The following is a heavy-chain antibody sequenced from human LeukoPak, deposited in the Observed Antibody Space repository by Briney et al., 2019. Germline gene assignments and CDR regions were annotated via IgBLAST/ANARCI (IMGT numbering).Heavy chain of an antibody. J-gene: IGHJ4*02. CDR1: GYSISSGYY. Sequence: SETLSLTCTVSGYSISSGYYWGWIRQPPGKGLEWIGTMYHTGISYYNPSLKSRVTISVDTSKNQFSLKVTSVTAADTAVYYCARGGGWGNWNDAVDHWGQGTLVTVSS. D-gene: IGHD1-1*01. CDR3: ARGGGWGNWNDAVDH. V-gene: IGHV4-38-2*02. CDR2: MYHTGIS.